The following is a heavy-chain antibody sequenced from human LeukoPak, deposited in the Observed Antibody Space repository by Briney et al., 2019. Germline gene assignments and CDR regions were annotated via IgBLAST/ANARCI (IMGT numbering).Heavy chain of an antibody. D-gene: IGHD2-2*01. V-gene: IGHV1-69*13. J-gene: IGHJ4*02. CDR3: ARGGGYCSSTSCYKFDY. CDR2: IIPIFGTA. Sequence: GASVKVSCKASGGTFSSYAIGWVRQAPGQPLECMGGIIPIFGTANYAQKFQGRVTITADESTSTAYMELSRLRSEDTAVYYCARGGGYCSSTSCYKFDYWGQGTLVTVSS. CDR1: GGTFSSYA.